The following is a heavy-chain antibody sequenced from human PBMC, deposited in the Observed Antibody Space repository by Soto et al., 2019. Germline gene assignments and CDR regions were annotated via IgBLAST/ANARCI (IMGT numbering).Heavy chain of an antibody. CDR3: ARIPRYSFPTSDDLDS. Sequence: QVQLVQSGAEVRKPWSSVQVSCKASGGTFYTYTFSWVRQAPGQGLEWMGRITPIYPTTNYAEKFQGRLTVTADGSTNTAYMELNSLTSEDTAVYYCARIPRYSFPTSDDLDSWGQGTLVTVSS. J-gene: IGHJ4*02. D-gene: IGHD5-18*01. CDR1: GGTFYTYT. CDR2: ITPIYPTT. V-gene: IGHV1-69*01.